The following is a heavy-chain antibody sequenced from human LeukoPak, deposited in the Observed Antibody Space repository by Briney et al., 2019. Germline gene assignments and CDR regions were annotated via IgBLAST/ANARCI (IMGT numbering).Heavy chain of an antibody. D-gene: IGHD3-16*02. J-gene: IGHJ3*02. Sequence: GRSLRLSCAASGFTFSSYGMHWVRQAPGKGLEWVAVIWYDGSNKYYADSVKGRFTISRDNSKNTLYLQMNSLRAEDTAVYYCARGERIMITFGGVIPNAFDIWGQGTMVTVSS. CDR2: IWYDGSNK. CDR3: ARGERIMITFGGVIPNAFDI. V-gene: IGHV3-33*01. CDR1: GFTFSSYG.